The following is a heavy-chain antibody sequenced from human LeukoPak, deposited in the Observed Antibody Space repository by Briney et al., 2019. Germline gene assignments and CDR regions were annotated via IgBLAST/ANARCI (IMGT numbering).Heavy chain of an antibody. J-gene: IGHJ4*02. V-gene: IGHV3-48*02. CDR2: ISRSGNTI. D-gene: IGHD4-17*01. CDR3: ARDYGDHGEYFDY. Sequence: PGGSLRLSCGASGFTFSSYNINWVRQAPGKGLEWVSYISRSGNTIYYADSVKGRFTISRDNAKNSVYLQMSSLRDEDTAVYHRARDYGDHGEYFDYWGQGTLVTVSS. CDR1: GFTFSSYN.